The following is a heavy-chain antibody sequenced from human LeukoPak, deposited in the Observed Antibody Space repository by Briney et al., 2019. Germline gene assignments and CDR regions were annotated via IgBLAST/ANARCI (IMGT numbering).Heavy chain of an antibody. CDR3: APSAFDY. J-gene: IGHJ4*02. CDR2: ISDSGGST. V-gene: IGHV3-23*01. Sequence: GGSLRLSCAASGFTFSSYAMSWVRQAPGKGLEWVSIISDSGGSTYYADSVKGRFTISRDDSKNTLYLQMSSLRVEDTAVYYCAPSAFDYWGQGTLVTVSS. CDR1: GFTFSSYA.